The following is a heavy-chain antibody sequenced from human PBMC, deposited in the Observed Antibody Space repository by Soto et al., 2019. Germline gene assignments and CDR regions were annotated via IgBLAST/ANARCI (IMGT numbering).Heavy chain of an antibody. J-gene: IGHJ4*02. D-gene: IGHD3-10*01. CDR3: TRDTFGARDY. CDR1: GFTFSGDW. CDR2: IDPYDTGI. Sequence: VQLVESGGGLVQPGGSLRLSCRDSGFTFSGDWMHWVRQAPGKGLDWVSRIDPYDTGISYADSVKGRFTIFRDNAKSTLYLQMNSLRPEDTAVYYCTRDTFGARDYWGQGTLVTVSS. V-gene: IGHV3-74*01.